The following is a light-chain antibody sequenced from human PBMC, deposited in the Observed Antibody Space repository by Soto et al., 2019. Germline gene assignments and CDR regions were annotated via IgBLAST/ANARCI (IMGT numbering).Light chain of an antibody. J-gene: IGLJ3*02. CDR3: QSYDSGLSGSWV. Sequence: QSVLTQPPSVSGAPGQRVTISCTGSSSNIGAGHDVSWYQQLPGTAPKLLIHANTNRPSGVPDRFSGSKSGTSASLAITGRQAEDEADYYCQSYDSGLSGSWVFGGGTKLTVL. CDR2: ANT. V-gene: IGLV1-40*01. CDR1: SSNIGAGHD.